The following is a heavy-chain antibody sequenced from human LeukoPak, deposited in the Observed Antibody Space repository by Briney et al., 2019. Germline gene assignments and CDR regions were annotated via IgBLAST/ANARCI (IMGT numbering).Heavy chain of an antibody. CDR2: INWNGGST. D-gene: IGHD6-13*01. Sequence: GRSLRLSRAASGFSFDDYGMSWVRQAPGKGLEWVSGINWNGGSTGYADAVKGRFIISRDNAKNSLYLQMDSLRAEDTALYYCARDAVRRNIVAAGYFDYWGQGTLVTVSS. CDR1: GFSFDDYG. J-gene: IGHJ4*02. V-gene: IGHV3-20*04. CDR3: ARDAVRRNIVAAGYFDY.